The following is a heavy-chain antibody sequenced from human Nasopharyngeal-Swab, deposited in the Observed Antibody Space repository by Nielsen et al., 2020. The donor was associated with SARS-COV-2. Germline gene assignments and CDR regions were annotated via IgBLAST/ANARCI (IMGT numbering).Heavy chain of an antibody. J-gene: IGHJ6*03. V-gene: IGHV1-8*01. CDR2: MNPNSGNT. D-gene: IGHD3-22*01. CDR3: ARAGRYYYDSSGYYYDYYYYMDV. CDR1: GYTFTSYD. Sequence: ASVKVSCKASGYTFTSYDINWVRQATGQGLEWMGWMNPNSGNTGYAQKFQGRVTMTRNTSISTAYMELSSLRSEDTAVYYCARAGRYYYDSSGYYYDYYYYMDVWGKGTTVTVSS.